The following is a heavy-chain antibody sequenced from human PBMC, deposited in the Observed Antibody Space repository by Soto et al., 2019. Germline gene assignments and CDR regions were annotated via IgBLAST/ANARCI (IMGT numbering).Heavy chain of an antibody. CDR3: ARHEPGYGDYDYYYGMDV. Sequence: GESLKISCKGSGYSFTSYWIGWVRQMTGKGLEWMGIIYPGDSDTRYSPSFQGQVNISADKSNSTAYLQWSSLKASDTAMYYCARHEPGYGDYDYYYGMDVWGQGTTVTVSS. CDR1: GYSFTSYW. CDR2: IYPGDSDT. V-gene: IGHV5-51*01. D-gene: IGHD4-17*01. J-gene: IGHJ6*02.